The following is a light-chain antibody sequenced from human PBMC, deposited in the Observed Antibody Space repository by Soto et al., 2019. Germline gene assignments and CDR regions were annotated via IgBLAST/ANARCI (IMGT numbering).Light chain of an antibody. CDR3: NSYTSSSTYV. V-gene: IGLV2-18*02. CDR1: SIDVGGYNR. CDR2: EVS. J-gene: IGLJ1*01. Sequence: QSALTQPASFPGPPGQSTPTPATGTSIDVGGYNRVSWYQQPPGTAPKLMIYEVSNRPSGVPDRFSGSKSGNTASLTISGLQAEDEADYYCNSYTSSSTYVFGTGTKVTVL.